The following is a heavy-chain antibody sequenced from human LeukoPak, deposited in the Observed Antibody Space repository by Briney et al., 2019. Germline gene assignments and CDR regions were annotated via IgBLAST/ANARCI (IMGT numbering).Heavy chain of an antibody. CDR2: IKKDGTET. D-gene: IGHD3-10*01. CDR3: VGPRGGELLYANTLVALDY. J-gene: IGHJ4*02. V-gene: IGHV3-7*01. Sequence: GGSLRPSCAVSGFTFSSYWMSWVRQTPGKGLEWVANIKKDGTETKYVDSVRGRFTISRDNAKNSLYLQMNSLRAEDTAVYYCVGPRGGELLYANTLVALDYWGQGTLVTVSS. CDR1: GFTFSSYW.